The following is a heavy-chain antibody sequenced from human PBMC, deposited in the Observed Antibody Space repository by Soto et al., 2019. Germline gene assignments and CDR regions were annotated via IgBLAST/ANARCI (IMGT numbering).Heavy chain of an antibody. CDR1: GGSISSYY. CDR2: IYYSGST. D-gene: IGHD6-13*01. Sequence: ETLSLSCTVSGGSISSYYWSWIRQPPGKGLEWIGYIYYSGSTNYNPSLKSRVTISVDTSKNQFSLKLSSVTAADTAVYYCARSPRYSSSWYDYWGQGTLVTVSS. V-gene: IGHV4-59*01. CDR3: ARSPRYSSSWYDY. J-gene: IGHJ4*02.